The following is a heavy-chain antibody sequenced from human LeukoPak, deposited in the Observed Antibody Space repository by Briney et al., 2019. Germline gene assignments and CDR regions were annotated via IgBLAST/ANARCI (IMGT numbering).Heavy chain of an antibody. D-gene: IGHD5-12*01. CDR1: GFTFSDYY. J-gene: IGHJ4*02. CDR2: ISSSSSYT. CDR3: ARDSGYSGYSDY. Sequence: GGSLRLSCAASGFTFSDYYMSWIRQAPGKGLEWVSYISSSSSYTDYADSVKGRFTISRDNAKKSLNLQMNSLRAEDTAVYYCARDSGYSGYSDYWGQGTLVTVSS. V-gene: IGHV3-11*05.